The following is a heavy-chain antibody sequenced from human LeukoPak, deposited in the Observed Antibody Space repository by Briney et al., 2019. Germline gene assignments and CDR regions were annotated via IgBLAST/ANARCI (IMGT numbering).Heavy chain of an antibody. CDR3: ARDRYYELRDH. J-gene: IGHJ4*02. CDR1: GGLISSSSYY. V-gene: IGHV4-39*07. CDR2: ISYTGSS. Sequence: AETLSLTCTVSGGLISSSSYYWGWIRQPPGKGLEWIGHISYTGSSYYNLYRKVRVTIAVDTSKNQFSLQLRSVTAEDTAVYCCARDRYYELRDHWGQGTLVTVSS. D-gene: IGHD3-22*01.